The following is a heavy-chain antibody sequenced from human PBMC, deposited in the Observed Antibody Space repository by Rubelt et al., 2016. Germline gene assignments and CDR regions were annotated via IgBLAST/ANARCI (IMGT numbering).Heavy chain of an antibody. CDR3: ARALAGIKGPIDY. V-gene: IGHV3-23*01. CDR1: GFTFSSYA. Sequence: EVQLLESGGGLVQPGGSLRLSCAAAGFTFSSYAMSWVRQGPGKGLEWVSAISGSGGTTYYADSVKGRFTISRDNAKNSLYLQMNSLRAEDTAVYYCARALAGIKGPIDYWGQGTLVTVSS. D-gene: IGHD2-21*01. CDR2: ISGSGGTT. J-gene: IGHJ4*02.